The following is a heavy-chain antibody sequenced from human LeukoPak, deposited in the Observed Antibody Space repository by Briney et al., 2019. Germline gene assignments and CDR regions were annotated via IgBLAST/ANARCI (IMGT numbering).Heavy chain of an antibody. V-gene: IGHV4-34*01. CDR2: INHSGST. J-gene: IGHJ4*02. CDR1: GGSFSGYY. D-gene: IGHD3-22*01. CDR3: ARHDSSSGYYYLDY. Sequence: KPSETLSLTCAVYGGSFSGYYWSWIRQPPGRGLEWIGEINHSGSTNYNPSLKSRVTISVDTSKNQFSLKLSSVTAADTAVYYCARHDSSSGYYYLDYWGQGTLVTVSS.